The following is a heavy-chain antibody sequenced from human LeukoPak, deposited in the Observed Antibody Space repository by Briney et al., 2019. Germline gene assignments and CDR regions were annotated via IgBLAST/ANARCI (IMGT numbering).Heavy chain of an antibody. CDR2: ISGSGGSS. Sequence: GGSLRLSCAASGFSFSSYWMSWVRQAPGKGLEWVSAISGSGGSSYYADSVKGRFTISRDNSKNTLYLQMNSLRAEDTAVYYCAKTEDYYDSSGYYSVAAFDYWGQGTLVTVSS. J-gene: IGHJ4*02. V-gene: IGHV3-23*01. CDR3: AKTEDYYDSSGYYSVAAFDY. D-gene: IGHD3-22*01. CDR1: GFSFSSYW.